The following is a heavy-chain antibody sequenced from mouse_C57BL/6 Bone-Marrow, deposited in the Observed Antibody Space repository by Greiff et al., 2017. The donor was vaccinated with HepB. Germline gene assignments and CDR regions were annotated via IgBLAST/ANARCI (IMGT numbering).Heavy chain of an antibody. CDR3: AREGLLRWYFDV. CDR1: GYTFTSYW. Sequence: VQLQQPGAELVKPGVSVKLSCKASGYTFTSYWMQWVKQRPGQGLEWIGEIDPSDSYTNYNQKFKGKATLTVDTSSSTAYMQLSSLTSEDSAVYYCAREGLLRWYFDVWGTGTTVTVSS. V-gene: IGHV1-50*01. D-gene: IGHD1-1*01. J-gene: IGHJ1*03. CDR2: IDPSDSYT.